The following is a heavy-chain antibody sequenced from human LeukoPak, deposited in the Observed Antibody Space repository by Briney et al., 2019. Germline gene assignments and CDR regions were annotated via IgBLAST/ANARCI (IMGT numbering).Heavy chain of an antibody. Sequence: SSETLSLTCGVSGGSISSSNWWSWVRQPPGKGLEWIGEIYHSGSTNYNPSLKSRVTISVDKSKNQFSLKLSSVTAADTAVYYCASLKQWLVPPYYYYYGMDVWGQGTTVTVSS. CDR2: IYHSGST. D-gene: IGHD6-19*01. CDR3: ASLKQWLVPPYYYYYGMDV. CDR1: GGSISSSNW. J-gene: IGHJ6*02. V-gene: IGHV4-4*02.